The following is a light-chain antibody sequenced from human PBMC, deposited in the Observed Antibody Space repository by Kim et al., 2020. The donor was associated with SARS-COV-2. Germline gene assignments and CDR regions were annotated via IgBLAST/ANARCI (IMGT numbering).Light chain of an antibody. Sequence: EIVLTQSPGTLSLSLGERATLSCRASQSVSSNYLAWYQQKAGQAPRLLIYGASSRATGIPDRFSGSGSGTDFTLTISRLEPEDFAVYYCQQYGSSPLTFGGGTKVDIK. V-gene: IGKV3-20*01. CDR3: QQYGSSPLT. CDR1: QSVSSNY. J-gene: IGKJ4*01. CDR2: GAS.